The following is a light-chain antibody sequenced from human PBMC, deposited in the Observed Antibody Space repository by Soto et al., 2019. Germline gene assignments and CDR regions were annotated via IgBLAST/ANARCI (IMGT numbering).Light chain of an antibody. CDR2: GAS. J-gene: IGKJ4*01. Sequence: EIVLTQSPATLSLSPGERAVLSCRASQGVGTYLAWYQQRPGQAPRLLIYGASNRATGIPARFSGSGSGTXXXXXXXXXXXXDFAVYFCQQRNNWLTFGGGTKVEIK. CDR1: QGVGTY. V-gene: IGKV3-11*01. CDR3: QQRNNWLT.